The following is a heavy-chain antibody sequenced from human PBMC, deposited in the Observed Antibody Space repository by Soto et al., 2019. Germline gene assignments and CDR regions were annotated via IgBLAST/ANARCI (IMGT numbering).Heavy chain of an antibody. J-gene: IGHJ4*02. CDR1: GFTFSSYA. V-gene: IGHV3-23*01. D-gene: IGHD3-3*01. CDR2: ISGSGGST. CDR3: AKDRFWSGYYTGDFDY. Sequence: PGGSLRLSCAASGFTFSSYAMSWVRQAPGKGLEWVSAISGSGGSTYYADPVKGRFTISRDNSKNTLYLQMNSLRAEDTAVYYCAKDRFWSGYYTGDFDYWGQGTLVTVSS.